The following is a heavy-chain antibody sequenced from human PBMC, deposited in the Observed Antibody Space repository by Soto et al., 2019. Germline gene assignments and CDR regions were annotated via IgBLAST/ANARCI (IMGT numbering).Heavy chain of an antibody. CDR1: GFTFSNYG. J-gene: IGHJ4*02. CDR2: ITTYNNNA. D-gene: IGHD1-26*01. V-gene: IGHV1-18*01. Sequence: QAQLVQSGADVKKPGASARVSCKASGFTFSNYGVNWVRQATGQGLEWMGYITTYNNNAHYVQKFLGRVNMTADTSTSTLFLALRSLRSDDTAIYYCTRVVMGKSYWTFDYWCQGTQVTVSP. CDR3: TRVVMGKSYWTFDY.